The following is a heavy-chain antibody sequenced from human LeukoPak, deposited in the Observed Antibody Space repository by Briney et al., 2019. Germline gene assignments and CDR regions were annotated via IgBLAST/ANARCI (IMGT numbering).Heavy chain of an antibody. CDR1: GFKFTNYA. CDR2: ISGTGGAT. J-gene: IGHJ5*01. Sequence: GGYLRLSCAASGFKFTNYAMTWVRQAPGQGLEWVSQISGTGGATWYAGFARDRFTISRDNSKKTLYLQMSGLRVEDTAMYYCVKDPRDTYGTNWFVSWGQGTLLIVSS. CDR3: VKDPRDTYGTNWFVS. V-gene: IGHV3-23*01. D-gene: IGHD2-21*01.